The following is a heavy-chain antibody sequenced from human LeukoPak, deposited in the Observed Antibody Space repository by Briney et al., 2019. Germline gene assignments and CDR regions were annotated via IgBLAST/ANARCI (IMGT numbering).Heavy chain of an antibody. Sequence: GGSLRLSCAASGFTFSSYSMNWVRQAPGKGLEWVSYISSSSSTIYYADSVKGRFTISRDNAKNSLYLQMNSLRAEDTAVYYCARDSPYYDFWSGQRSEGYWGQGTLVTVSP. D-gene: IGHD3-3*01. CDR3: ARDSPYYDFWSGQRSEGY. V-gene: IGHV3-48*01. CDR2: ISSSSSTI. J-gene: IGHJ4*02. CDR1: GFTFSSYS.